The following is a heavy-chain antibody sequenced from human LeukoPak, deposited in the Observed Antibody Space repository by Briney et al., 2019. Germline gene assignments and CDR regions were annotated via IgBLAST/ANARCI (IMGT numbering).Heavy chain of an antibody. J-gene: IGHJ5*02. V-gene: IGHV4-34*01. CDR3: ARVNTQGVPSP. D-gene: IGHD2-15*01. Sequence: PSETLSLTCAVYGGSFSGYYWSWIRQPPGKGLEWIARIYYSGTTHYNPSHQSRVTMSVDTSKNQFSLKLSSVTAADTAVYYCARVNTQGVPSPWGQGILVTVSS. CDR2: IYYSGTT. CDR1: GGSFSGYY.